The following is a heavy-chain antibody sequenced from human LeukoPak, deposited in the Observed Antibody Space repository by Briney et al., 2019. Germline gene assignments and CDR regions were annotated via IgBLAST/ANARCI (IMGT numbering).Heavy chain of an antibody. CDR3: ARSSGIGTTDY. D-gene: IGHD1-1*01. Sequence: GGSLRLSCVASEFTFSTYWMSWVRQAPGKGLEWVANINYDGGETYYVDSVRGRFTISRDNAKNSLYLQMNCLRAEDTAVYYCARSSGIGTTDYWGQGTLVTVSS. CDR2: INYDGGET. J-gene: IGHJ4*02. CDR1: EFTFSTYW. V-gene: IGHV3-7*03.